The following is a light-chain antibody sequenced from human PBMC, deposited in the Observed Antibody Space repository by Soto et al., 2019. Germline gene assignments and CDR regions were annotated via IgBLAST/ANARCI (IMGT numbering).Light chain of an antibody. Sequence: QSVLTQPPSASGTPGQRVTISCSGSSSNIVTNSVRWYQQLPGTAPKVLLYNDNERPSGVPDRFSGSKSGTSASLAISGLQSEDEADYYCAAWEDRLWVFGGGTKLTVL. CDR3: AAWEDRLWV. CDR2: NDN. V-gene: IGLV1-44*01. J-gene: IGLJ3*02. CDR1: SSNIVTNS.